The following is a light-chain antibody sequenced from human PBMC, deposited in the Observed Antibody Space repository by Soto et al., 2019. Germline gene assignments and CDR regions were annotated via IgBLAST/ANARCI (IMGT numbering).Light chain of an antibody. CDR3: QQRSSWIT. J-gene: IGKJ5*01. CDR1: QSISSS. V-gene: IGKV3-11*01. Sequence: IVLTQSPTTLSLWPGETAVLSCRASQSISSSLSWYQQRPGQAPRLLIYDASNRAPGIPARFSGPGSGTVFTLTISSLEPEYFALYYCQQRSSWITFGQGTRLEIE. CDR2: DAS.